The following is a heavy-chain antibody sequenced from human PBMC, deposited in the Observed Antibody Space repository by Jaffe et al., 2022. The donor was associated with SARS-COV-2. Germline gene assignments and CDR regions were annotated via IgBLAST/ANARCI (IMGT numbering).Heavy chain of an antibody. D-gene: IGHD2-15*01. J-gene: IGHJ6*02. V-gene: IGHV3-43*02. CDR1: GFTFDDYA. CDR3: AKDIKGYCSGGSCYYYGMDV. CDR2: ISGDGGST. Sequence: EVQLVESGGGVVQPGGSLRLSCAASGFTFDDYAMHWVRQAPGKGLEWVSLISGDGGSTYYADSVKGRFTISRDNSKNSLYLQMNSLRTEDTALYYCAKDIKGYCSGGSCYYYGMDVWGQGTTVTVSS.